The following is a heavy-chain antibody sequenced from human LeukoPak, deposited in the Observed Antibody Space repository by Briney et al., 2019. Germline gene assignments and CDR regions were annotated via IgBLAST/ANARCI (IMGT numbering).Heavy chain of an antibody. D-gene: IGHD1-26*01. CDR1: GFTFSHYS. J-gene: IGHJ4*02. CDR2: ISGSSSNI. V-gene: IGHV3-21*01. CDR3: VRGSWDSGY. Sequence: GGSLRLSCAASGFTFSHYSMNWVRQAPGKGLEWVSSISGSSSNIYYADSVKGRFTISRDNAKNSLYLQMSSLRVEDTAMYYCVRGSWDSGYWGQGTLVTVSS.